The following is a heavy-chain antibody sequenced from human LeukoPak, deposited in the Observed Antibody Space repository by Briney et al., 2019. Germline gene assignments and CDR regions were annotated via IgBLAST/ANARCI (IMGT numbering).Heavy chain of an antibody. CDR2: IIPILGIA. J-gene: IGHJ5*02. V-gene: IGHV1-69*04. Sequence: GASVKVSCKASGGTFSSYAISWVRQAPGQGLEWMGRIIPILGIANYAQKFQGRVTITADKSTSTAYMELSSLRSEDTAVYYCARGLSCSSTSCYTRAIYNWFDPWGQGTLVTVSS. CDR3: ARGLSCSSTSCYTRAIYNWFDP. D-gene: IGHD2-2*02. CDR1: GGTFSSYA.